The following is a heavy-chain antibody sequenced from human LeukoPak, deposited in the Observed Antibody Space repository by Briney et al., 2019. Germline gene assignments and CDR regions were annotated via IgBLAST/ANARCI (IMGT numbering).Heavy chain of an antibody. CDR3: ARGRIMITFGGVIAPCAFDI. J-gene: IGHJ3*02. CDR2: INAYNGNT. CDR1: GYTFTSYG. Sequence: ASVKVSCKASGYTFTSYGIIWVRQAPGQGLKWMGCINAYNGNTNYAQKLQGRVTMTTDTSTRTAYMELRSLRSYDTAVYYCARGRIMITFGGVIAPCAFDIWGQGTMVTVSS. D-gene: IGHD3-16*02. V-gene: IGHV1-18*01.